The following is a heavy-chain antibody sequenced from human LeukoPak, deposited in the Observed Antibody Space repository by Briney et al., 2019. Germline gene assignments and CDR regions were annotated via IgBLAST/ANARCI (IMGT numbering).Heavy chain of an antibody. J-gene: IGHJ3*02. CDR2: ISGSGGST. CDR3: ARGGRYYYGSGSYGAFDI. CDR1: GFTFSSYA. Sequence: GGSLRLSCAASGFTFSSYAMSWVRQTPGRGLEWVSAISGSGGSTYYADSMKGRFTISRDNSKNSLYLQMNSLRAEDTAVYYCARGGRYYYGSGSYGAFDIWGQGTMVTVSS. V-gene: IGHV3-23*01. D-gene: IGHD3-10*01.